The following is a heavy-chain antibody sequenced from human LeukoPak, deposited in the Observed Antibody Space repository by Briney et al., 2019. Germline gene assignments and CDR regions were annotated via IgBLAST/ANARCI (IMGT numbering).Heavy chain of an antibody. V-gene: IGHV3-7*01. CDR3: ARGGDVVGALFDS. J-gene: IGHJ4*02. CDR2: IKQDGSEK. CDR1: GFTFSSYW. D-gene: IGHD1-26*01. Sequence: PGGSLRLSCAASGFTFSSYWMSWVRQAPGKGLEWVANIKQDGSEKYYVDSVKGRFTISRDNAKNSMYLQMNSLRAEDTAVYYCARGGDVVGALFDSWGQGTLVTVSS.